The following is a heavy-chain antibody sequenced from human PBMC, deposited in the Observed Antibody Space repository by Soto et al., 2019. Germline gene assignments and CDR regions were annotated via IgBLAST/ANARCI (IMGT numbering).Heavy chain of an antibody. V-gene: IGHV1-18*01. Sequence: QVQLVQSGAEVKKPGASVKVSCKASGYTFTSYGISWVRQAPGQGLEWMGWISAYNGNTNYAQKLQGRVTMTTATSSSTADMELRRLRFDDTAVYYRGRRAGSGRYYAFDYWGPGTLVTVSS. J-gene: IGHJ4*02. CDR1: GYTFTSYG. D-gene: IGHD3-10*01. CDR3: GRRAGSGRYYAFDY. CDR2: ISAYNGNT.